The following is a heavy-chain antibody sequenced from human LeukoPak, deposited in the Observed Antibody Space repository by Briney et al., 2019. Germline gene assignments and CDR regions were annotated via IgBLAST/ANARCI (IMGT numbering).Heavy chain of an antibody. CDR3: ARGPNSYAQPRFDY. CDR1: GGSISSYY. CDR2: IHTSGDT. D-gene: IGHD3-16*01. V-gene: IGHV4-4*07. Sequence: SETLSLTCTVSGGSISSYYWSCTRQSAGKGLQWIGRIHTSGDTDYNPSLKSRVTMSVDTSKKQFSLKLSSVTAADSAVYYCARGPNSYAQPRFDYWGQGTLVTVSS. J-gene: IGHJ4*02.